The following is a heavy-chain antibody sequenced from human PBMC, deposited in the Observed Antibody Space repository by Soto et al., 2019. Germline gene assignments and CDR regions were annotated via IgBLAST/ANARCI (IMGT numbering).Heavy chain of an antibody. J-gene: IGHJ4*02. CDR2: IYHSGST. CDR3: AKDYGSGWTMGDF. Sequence: SETLSLTCAVSGGSISSGGYSWSWIRQPPGKGLEWIGYIYHSGSTYYNPSLKSRVTISRDNSKNTLYLQVNSLRAEDTAMYYCAKDYGSGWTMGDFWGQGTLVTVSS. V-gene: IGHV4-30-2*02. D-gene: IGHD6-19*01. CDR1: GGSISSGGYS.